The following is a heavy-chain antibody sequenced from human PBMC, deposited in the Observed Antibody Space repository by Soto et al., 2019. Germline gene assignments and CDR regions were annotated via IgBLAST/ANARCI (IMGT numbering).Heavy chain of an antibody. CDR3: ARGGYYDSSGYSDPMDV. Sequence: GSLRLSCAASGFTFSSYGMHWVRQAPGKGLEWVALIWYDGSNKYYVDSVKGRFTISRDNSKNTLYLQLNGLRAEDTAVYYCARGGYYDSSGYSDPMDVWGQGTTVTVSS. J-gene: IGHJ6*02. CDR2: IWYDGSNK. V-gene: IGHV3-33*01. D-gene: IGHD3-22*01. CDR1: GFTFSSYG.